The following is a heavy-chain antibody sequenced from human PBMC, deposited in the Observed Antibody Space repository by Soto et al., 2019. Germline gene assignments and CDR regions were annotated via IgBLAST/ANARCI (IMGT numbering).Heavy chain of an antibody. J-gene: IGHJ4*02. V-gene: IGHV3-21*01. CDR1: GFSFSTSI. D-gene: IGHD3-3*01. CDR3: ARLSRANYDFWSGDYYFDS. CDR2: ISSTGSFI. Sequence: GGSLRLSCAASGFSFSTSIMYWVRQAPGKGLEWVSSISSTGSFIYYADSLKGRFTISRDNADNSLFLQMNNLRAEDTAVYYCARLSRANYDFWSGDYYFDSWGQGTLVTVSS.